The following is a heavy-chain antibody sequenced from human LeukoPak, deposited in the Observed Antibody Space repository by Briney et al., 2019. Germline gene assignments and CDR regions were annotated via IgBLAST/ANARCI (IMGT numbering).Heavy chain of an antibody. CDR2: IKQDGSEK. D-gene: IGHD1/OR15-1a*01. Sequence: TGGSLRLSCAASGFTFSSYWMSWVRQAPGKGLEWVANIKQDGSEKYYVDSVKGRFTISRDNAKNSLYLQMNSLRAEDTAMYYCAKGTKPVMTIPDYWGQGILVTVSS. CDR3: AKGTKPVMTIPDY. V-gene: IGHV3-7*03. J-gene: IGHJ4*02. CDR1: GFTFSSYW.